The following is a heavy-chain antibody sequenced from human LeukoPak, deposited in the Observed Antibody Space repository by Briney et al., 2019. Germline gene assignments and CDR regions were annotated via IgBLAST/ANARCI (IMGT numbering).Heavy chain of an antibody. V-gene: IGHV3-30*04. J-gene: IGHJ5*02. CDR1: GFTFSSYA. Sequence: GGSLRLSCAASGFTFSSYAMHWVRKAPRKGLEWVAVISYDGSNKYYADSVKGRFTISRDNSKNTLYLQMNSLRAEDTAVYYCARGSYCSGGSCFPHLWWFDPWGQGTLVTVSS. CDR3: ARGSYCSGGSCFPHLWWFDP. D-gene: IGHD2-15*01. CDR2: ISYDGSNK.